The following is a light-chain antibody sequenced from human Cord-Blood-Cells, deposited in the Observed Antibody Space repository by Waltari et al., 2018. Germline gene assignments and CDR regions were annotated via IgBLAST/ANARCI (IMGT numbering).Light chain of an antibody. V-gene: IGLV2-23*01. CDR1: SSDVGRDNL. Sequence: QSALTQPASVSGSPGQSITISCTGTSSDVGRDNLVSWYPQHPGKAPNLMIYEGSKRPSGVSNRFSGSKSGNTASLTISGLQAEDEADYYCCSYAGSSTWVFGGGTKLTVL. CDR2: EGS. J-gene: IGLJ3*02. CDR3: CSYAGSSTWV.